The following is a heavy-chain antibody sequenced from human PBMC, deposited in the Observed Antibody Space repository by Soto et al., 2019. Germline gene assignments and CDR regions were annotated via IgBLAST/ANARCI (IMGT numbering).Heavy chain of an antibody. CDR1: GFTFRSYA. J-gene: IGHJ2*01. Sequence: DVQLLESGGGLVQPGGSLRLSCAASGFTFRSYAMSWVRQAPGKGLEWVSGISGSGISTHYADSVKGRFTVSRDNFKNTLYLQMNSPGAEDTAVYNCAKEPVGPDWDFHLRGRGTLVTVSS. V-gene: IGHV3-23*01. CDR3: AKEPVGPDWDFHL. CDR2: ISGSGIST.